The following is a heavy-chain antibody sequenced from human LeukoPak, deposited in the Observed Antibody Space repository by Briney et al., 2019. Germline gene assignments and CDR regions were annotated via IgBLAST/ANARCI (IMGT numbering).Heavy chain of an antibody. V-gene: IGHV4-59*01. CDR2: IYYSGST. Sequence: SETLSLTCTVSGGSISSYYWSWIRQPPGKGLEWIGYIYYSGSTNYNPSLKSRVTISVDTSKNQFSLKLSSVTAADTAVYYCARVRGYDEDAGGIDYWGQGTLVTVSS. CDR3: ARVRGYDEDAGGIDY. D-gene: IGHD5-12*01. CDR1: GGSISSYY. J-gene: IGHJ4*02.